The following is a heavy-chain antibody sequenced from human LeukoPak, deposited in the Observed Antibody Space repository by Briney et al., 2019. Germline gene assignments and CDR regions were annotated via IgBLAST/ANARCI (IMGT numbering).Heavy chain of an antibody. D-gene: IGHD2-21*02. CDR3: AKVSAKLAYCGGDCHPFDY. J-gene: IGHJ4*02. V-gene: IGHV3-23*01. CDR2: ISGSGGST. CDR1: GFTFSSNA. Sequence: GDSLRLSCATSGFTFSSNAMSWVRQAPWKGLEWVSAISGSGGSTYYADSVKGRFTISRDNPKNTMYLQMNSLRAEDTAVYYCAKVSAKLAYCGGDCHPFDYWGQGTLVTVSS.